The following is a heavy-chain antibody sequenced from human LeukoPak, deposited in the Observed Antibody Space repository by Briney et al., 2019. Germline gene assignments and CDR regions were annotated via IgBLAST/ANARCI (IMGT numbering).Heavy chain of an antibody. CDR2: INLSGGST. Sequence: ASVKVSCKASGFTFINYYMHWVRQAPGQGLEWLGIINLSGGSTHYPQKFQDRVTMTRDTSTSTVYMELSSLRSEDTAVYYCARDLDYGEKSEGCWGQGTLVTVSS. J-gene: IGHJ4*02. D-gene: IGHD4/OR15-4a*01. V-gene: IGHV1-46*01. CDR1: GFTFINYY. CDR3: ARDLDYGEKSEGC.